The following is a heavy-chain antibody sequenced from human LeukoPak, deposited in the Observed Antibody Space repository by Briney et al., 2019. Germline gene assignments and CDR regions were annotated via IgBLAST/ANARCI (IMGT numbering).Heavy chain of an antibody. Sequence: GGSLRLSCAAYGFTFSSYSMNWVRQAPGKGLEWVSFISTSSSYIYYADSVKGRFTISRDNAKNSLYLQMNSLRAEDTALYYCASGGIYYGAAFDFWGQGTLVTVSS. V-gene: IGHV3-21*04. J-gene: IGHJ4*02. CDR3: ASGGIYYGAAFDF. D-gene: IGHD1-26*01. CDR1: GFTFSSYS. CDR2: ISTSSSYI.